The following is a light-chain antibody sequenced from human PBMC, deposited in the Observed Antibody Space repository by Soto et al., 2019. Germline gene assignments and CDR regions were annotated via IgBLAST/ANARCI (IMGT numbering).Light chain of an antibody. CDR3: QTWGTGIHVV. J-gene: IGLJ2*01. V-gene: IGLV4-69*01. Sequence: QPVLTQSPSASASLGASVRLTCTLNSGHSNYAIAWHHQKPEKGPRYLMNLNSDGSHTKGDGIPDRFSGSSSGAERYLTIASLQSEDEADYYCQTWGTGIHVVFGGGTKVTVL. CDR1: SGHSNYA. CDR2: LNSDGSH.